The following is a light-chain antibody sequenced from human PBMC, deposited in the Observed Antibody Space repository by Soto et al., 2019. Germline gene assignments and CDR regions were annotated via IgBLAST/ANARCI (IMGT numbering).Light chain of an antibody. CDR2: RNN. J-gene: IGLJ1*01. Sequence: QSVLPQPPSASGTPGQRVAISCSGSSSNIGSNYVYWYQQLPGTAPKLLIYRNNQRPSGVPDRFSGSKSGTSASLAISGLRSEDEADYYCEAWDDSLSGYVFGTGTKLTVL. V-gene: IGLV1-47*01. CDR3: EAWDDSLSGYV. CDR1: SSNIGSNY.